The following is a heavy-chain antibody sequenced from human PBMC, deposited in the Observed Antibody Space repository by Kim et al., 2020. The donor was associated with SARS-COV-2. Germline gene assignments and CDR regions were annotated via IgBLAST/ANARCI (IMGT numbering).Heavy chain of an antibody. CDR2: IWYDGSNK. CDR1: GSTFSSYG. V-gene: IGHV3-33*06. CDR3: AKDTAMVGVFDY. J-gene: IGHJ4*02. Sequence: GGSLRLSCAASGSTFSSYGMHWVRQAPGKGLEWVAVIWYDGSNKYYADSVKGRFTISRDNSKNTQYLQMNSLRAEDTAVYYCAKDTAMVGVFDYWGQGTLVTVSS. D-gene: IGHD5-18*01.